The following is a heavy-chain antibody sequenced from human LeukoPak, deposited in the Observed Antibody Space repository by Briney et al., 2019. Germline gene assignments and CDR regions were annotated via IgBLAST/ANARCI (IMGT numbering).Heavy chain of an antibody. J-gene: IGHJ3*01. CDR2: IRYDGSNK. Sequence: PGGSLRLSCAASGFTFTKYWMSWVRQAPGKGLEWVAFIRYDGSNKYYADSVKGRFTISRDNSKNTLYLQMNGLRAEDTAVYYCARQAVARPFDLWGQGTMVAVSS. V-gene: IGHV3-30*02. CDR3: ARQAVARPFDL. CDR1: GFTFTKYW.